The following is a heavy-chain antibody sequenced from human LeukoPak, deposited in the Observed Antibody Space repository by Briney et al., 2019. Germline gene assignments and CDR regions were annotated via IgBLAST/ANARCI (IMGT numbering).Heavy chain of an antibody. CDR2: IYSDGTT. J-gene: IGHJ4*02. CDR3: ARAPNWRFDH. D-gene: IGHD1-1*01. Sequence: GGSLRLSCAASGFSVSSIYMNWVRQAPGKGLQWVSVIYSDGTTYYADSVKGRFTISRDDSKNTLYLHMNSLRAEDTAVYYCARAPNWRFDHWGQGTLVTVSS. CDR1: GFSVSSIY. V-gene: IGHV3-53*01.